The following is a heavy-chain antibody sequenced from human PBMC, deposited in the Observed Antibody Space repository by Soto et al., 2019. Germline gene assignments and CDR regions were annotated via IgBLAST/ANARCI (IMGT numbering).Heavy chain of an antibody. D-gene: IGHD3-3*01. V-gene: IGHV4-34*01. CDR2: INHSGST. Sequence: SETLSLTCAVYGGSFSGYYWSWIRQPPGKGLEWIGEINHSGSTNCNPSLKSRVTISVDTSKNQFSLKLSSMTAADTAVYYCAKEPVSITIFGVSGMDVWGRGTTVTVSS. J-gene: IGHJ6*02. CDR1: GGSFSGYY. CDR3: AKEPVSITIFGVSGMDV.